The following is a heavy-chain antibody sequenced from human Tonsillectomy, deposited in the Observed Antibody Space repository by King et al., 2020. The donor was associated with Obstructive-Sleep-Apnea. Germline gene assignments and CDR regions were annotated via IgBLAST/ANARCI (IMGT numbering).Heavy chain of an antibody. D-gene: IGHD2-2*01. J-gene: IGHJ3*02. V-gene: IGHV4-34*01. CDR1: GGSFSGYY. CDR3: AREDEDIVVVPAASRTDAFDI. CDR2: INHSGST. Sequence: VQLQQWGAGLLKPSETLSLTCAVYGGSFSGYYWSWIRQPPGKGLEWIGEINHSGSTNYNPSLKSRVTISVDPSKNQFSLKLSSWSASDTAVYYCAREDEDIVVVPAASRTDAFDIWGQGTMVTVSS.